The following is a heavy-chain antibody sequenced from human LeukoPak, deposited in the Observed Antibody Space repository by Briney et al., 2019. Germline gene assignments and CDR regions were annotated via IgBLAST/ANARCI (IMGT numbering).Heavy chain of an antibody. D-gene: IGHD3-16*01. V-gene: IGHV3-11*05. CDR1: GFTFSDYY. J-gene: IGHJ4*02. CDR3: ARALYRGYYFDY. CDR2: ISSSGDYT. Sequence: GGSLRLSCAASGFTFSDYYMSWIRQAPGKGLEWLSYISSSGDYTNYADSLKGRFTISRDNSKNTLYLQMNSLRPEDTAVYYCARALYRGYYFDYWGQGTLVTVSS.